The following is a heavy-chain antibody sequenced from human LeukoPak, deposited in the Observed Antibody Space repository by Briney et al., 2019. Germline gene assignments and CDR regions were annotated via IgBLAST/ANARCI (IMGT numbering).Heavy chain of an antibody. CDR3: ARGTITIFGVAVNWFDP. Sequence: SVKVSCKASGYTFTSYGISWVRQAPGQGLEWMGGIIPIFGTANYAQKFQGRVTITADESTSTAYMELSSLRSEDTAVYYCARGTITIFGVAVNWFDPWGQGTLVTVSS. CDR1: GYTFTSYG. V-gene: IGHV1-69*13. CDR2: IIPIFGTA. D-gene: IGHD3-3*01. J-gene: IGHJ5*02.